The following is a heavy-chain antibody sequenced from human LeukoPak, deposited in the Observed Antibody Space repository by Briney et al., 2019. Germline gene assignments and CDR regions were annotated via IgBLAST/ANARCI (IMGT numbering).Heavy chain of an antibody. D-gene: IGHD3-10*02. J-gene: IGHJ6*04. CDR1: GFTFSSNG. CDR2: ISSSGSTI. CDR3: AELGITMIGGV. V-gene: IGHV3-48*03. Sequence: GGSLRLSCAASGFTFSSNGMTWVRQAPGKGLEWVSYISSSGSTIYYADSVKGRFTISRDNAKNSLYLQMNSLRAEDTAVYYCAELGITMIGGVWGKGTTVTISS.